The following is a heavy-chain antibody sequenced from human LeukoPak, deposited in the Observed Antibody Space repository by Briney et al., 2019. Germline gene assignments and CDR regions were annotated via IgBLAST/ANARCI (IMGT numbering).Heavy chain of an antibody. CDR2: IIPILGIA. Sequence: ASVKVSCKASGGTFSSYAIIWVRQAPGQGLEWMGRIIPILGIANYAQKFQGRVTITADKSTSTAYMELSSLRSEDTAVYYCASEVAYYYGSGSPYPFDIWGQGTMVTVSS. J-gene: IGHJ3*02. CDR3: ASEVAYYYGSGSPYPFDI. D-gene: IGHD3-10*01. CDR1: GGTFSSYA. V-gene: IGHV1-69*04.